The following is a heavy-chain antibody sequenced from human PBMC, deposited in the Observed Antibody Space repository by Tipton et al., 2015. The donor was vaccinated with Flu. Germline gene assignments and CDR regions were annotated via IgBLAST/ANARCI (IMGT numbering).Heavy chain of an antibody. CDR3: ARAIRATAGRYFDY. Sequence: TLSLTCAVYAGSFSDYYWSWIRQPPGKGLEWIGEISHTVSANYNPSLKSRFTMSVDTSKNQFSLRLSSVTAADAAVYYCARAIRATAGRYFDYWGQGTPVTVSS. CDR1: AGSFSDYY. J-gene: IGHJ4*02. D-gene: IGHD6-13*01. V-gene: IGHV4-34*01. CDR2: ISHTVSA.